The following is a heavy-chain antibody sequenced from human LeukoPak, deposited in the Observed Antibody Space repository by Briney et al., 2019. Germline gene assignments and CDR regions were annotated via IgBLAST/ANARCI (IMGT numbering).Heavy chain of an antibody. CDR1: GFTFSSYG. CDR2: IWYDGSNK. J-gene: IGHJ4*02. D-gene: IGHD3-10*01. V-gene: IGHV3-33*06. CDR3: AKKRGSGSLYFDY. Sequence: GGSLRLSCAASGFTFSSYGMHWVRQAPGKGLEWVAVIWYDGSNKYYADSVKGRFTISRDNSKNTLYLQMNSLRAEDTAVYYCAKKRGSGSLYFDYWGQGTLVTVSS.